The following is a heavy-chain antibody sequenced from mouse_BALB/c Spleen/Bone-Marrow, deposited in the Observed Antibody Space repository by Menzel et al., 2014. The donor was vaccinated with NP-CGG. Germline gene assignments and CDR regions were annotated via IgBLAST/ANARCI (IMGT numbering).Heavy chain of an antibody. V-gene: IGHV1-54*01. CDR3: ARWDYAMDY. CDR2: INPGSGGT. Sequence: VMLVESGAELVRPGTSVKVSCKASGYAFTNYLIEWVKQRPGQGLEWIGVINPGSGGTNYNEKFKGKATLTADKSSGTAYMQLSSLTSDDSAVYFCARWDYAMDYWGQGTSVTVSS. CDR1: GYAFTNYL. J-gene: IGHJ4*01.